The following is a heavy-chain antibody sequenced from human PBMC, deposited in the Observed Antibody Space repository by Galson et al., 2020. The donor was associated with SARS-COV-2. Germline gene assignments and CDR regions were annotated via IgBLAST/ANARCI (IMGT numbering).Heavy chain of an antibody. Sequence: ASVTVSCKASGYTLSSYYMHWVRQAPGQGLEWMGIINPSGGSASYSHKFQGRITMTRDTSTSTVYMELNSLTSDDTAVYYCARGRVSGGYWGQGTLVIVSS. CDR1: GYTLSSYY. D-gene: IGHD1-26*01. CDR2: INPSGGSA. CDR3: ARGRVSGGY. V-gene: IGHV1-46*03. J-gene: IGHJ4*02.